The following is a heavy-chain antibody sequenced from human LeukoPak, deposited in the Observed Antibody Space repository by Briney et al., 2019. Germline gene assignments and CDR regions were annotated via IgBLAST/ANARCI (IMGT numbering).Heavy chain of an antibody. CDR2: INHSGST. CDR3: ARGLISSPTWLQLWSAPGY. CDR1: VGSFSGYY. V-gene: IGHV4-34*01. J-gene: IGHJ4*02. Sequence: SETPSLTCAVYVGSFSGYYWSWIRQPPGKGLEWIGEINHSGSTNYNPSLKSRVTTSVDTSKNQFSLKLSSVTAADTAVYYCARGLISSPTWLQLWSAPGYWGQGTLVTVSS. D-gene: IGHD5-18*01.